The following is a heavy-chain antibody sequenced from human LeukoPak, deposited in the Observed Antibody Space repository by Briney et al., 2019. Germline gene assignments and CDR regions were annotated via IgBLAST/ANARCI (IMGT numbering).Heavy chain of an antibody. V-gene: IGHV4-39*01. D-gene: IGHD5-18*01. CDR1: GGSISSSSHY. J-gene: IGHJ3*02. CDR2: ISYSGST. CDR3: ARHRGKYSPHDAFDI. Sequence: PSETLSLTCTVSGGSISSSSHYWGWIRQPPGKGLEWIGSISYSGSTSYNPSLKSRVTISLDTSKNQFSLNLISVTAADTAVYYCARHRGKYSPHDAFDIWGQGTMVTVSS.